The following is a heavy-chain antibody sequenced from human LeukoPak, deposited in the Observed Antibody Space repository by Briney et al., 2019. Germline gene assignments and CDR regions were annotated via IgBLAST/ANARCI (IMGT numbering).Heavy chain of an antibody. CDR2: ISYDGSNK. D-gene: IGHD6-13*01. CDR3: AKWGAAAFDY. V-gene: IGHV3-30-3*02. CDR1: GFTFSSYA. J-gene: IGHJ4*02. Sequence: PGRSLTLSCAASGFTFSSYAMHWVRQAPGKVMEWVAVISYDGSNKYYADSVKGRFTISRDNAKNSLYLQMNSLRAEDTALYYCAKWGAAAFDYWGQGTLVTVSS.